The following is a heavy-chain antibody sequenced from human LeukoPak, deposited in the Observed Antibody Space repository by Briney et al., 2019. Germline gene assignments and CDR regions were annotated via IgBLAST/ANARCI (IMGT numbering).Heavy chain of an antibody. D-gene: IGHD3-22*01. J-gene: IGHJ3*02. CDR2: ISGSGGST. CDR3: AKENFYDSSGYWPGAFDI. Sequence: PGGSLRLSCAASGLTFSIYAMSWVRQAPGKGLEWVSTISGSGGSTYYADSVKGRFTISRDNSKNTLYLQMNSLRAEDTAVYYCAKENFYDSSGYWPGAFDIWGQGTMVTVSS. CDR1: GLTFSIYA. V-gene: IGHV3-23*01.